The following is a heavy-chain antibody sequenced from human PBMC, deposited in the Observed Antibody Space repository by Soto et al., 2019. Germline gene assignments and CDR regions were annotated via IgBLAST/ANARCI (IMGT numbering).Heavy chain of an antibody. CDR1: GYTFTSYG. CDR2: ISAYNGNT. D-gene: IGHD1-7*01. J-gene: IGHJ4*02. CDR3: ARDHIPSGYNWNYAPTGFDY. V-gene: IGHV1-18*01. Sequence: ASVKVSCKASGYTFTSYGISWVRQAPGQGLEWMGWISAYNGNTNYAQKLQGRVTMTTDTSTSTAYMELRSLRSDDTAVYYCARDHIPSGYNWNYAPTGFDYWGQGTLVTVSS.